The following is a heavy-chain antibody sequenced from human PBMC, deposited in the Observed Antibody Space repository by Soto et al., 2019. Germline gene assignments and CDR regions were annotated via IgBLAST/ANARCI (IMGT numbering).Heavy chain of an antibody. CDR2: IYHSGST. V-gene: IGHV4-4*02. J-gene: IGHJ5*02. CDR3: ARVSVRGPDWFDP. Sequence: QVQLQESGPGLVKPSGTLSLTCAVSGGSISSSNWWSWVRQPPGKGLEWIGEIYHSGSTNYNPSLRRRVTTSVDNAKTQFSLKLSSVTAADTAVYYRARVSVRGPDWFDPWGQGTLVTVSS. CDR1: GGSISSSNW. D-gene: IGHD3-10*01.